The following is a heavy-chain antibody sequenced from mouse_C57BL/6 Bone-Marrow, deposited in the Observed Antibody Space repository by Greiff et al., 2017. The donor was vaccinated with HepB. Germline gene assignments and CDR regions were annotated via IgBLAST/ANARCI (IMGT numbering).Heavy chain of an antibody. J-gene: IGHJ2*01. CDR3: ASPLRQDY. CDR2: INPSSGYT. Sequence: VQLQQSGAELARPGASVKMSCKASGYTFTSYTMHWVKQRPGQGLEWIGYINPSSGYTKYNQKFKDKATLTADKSSSTAYMQLSSLTSEDSAVYYCASPLRQDYWGQGTTLTVSS. D-gene: IGHD2-12*01. V-gene: IGHV1-4*01. CDR1: GYTFTSYT.